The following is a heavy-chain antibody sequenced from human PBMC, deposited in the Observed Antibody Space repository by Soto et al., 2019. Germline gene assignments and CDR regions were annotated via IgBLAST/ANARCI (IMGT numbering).Heavy chain of an antibody. J-gene: IGHJ4*02. CDR2: IDPGSGKA. D-gene: IGHD2-8*01. CDR1: GYTLTNYA. Sequence: GASVKVSCKPSGYTLTNYAIHWVRQAAGQGLEWLAWIDPGSGKATYSQKVQGRLILSRDNSASTFYMDLTSLTFEDTAVYFCTRDLNGGNPFDYWGQGALVTVSS. CDR3: TRDLNGGNPFDY. V-gene: IGHV1-3*01.